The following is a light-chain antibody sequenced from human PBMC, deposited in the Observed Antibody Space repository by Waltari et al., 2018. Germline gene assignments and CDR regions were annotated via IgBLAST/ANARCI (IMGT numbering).Light chain of an antibody. Sequence: DIQMTQSPSTLSASVGDRVTITCRAGQNIISWLAWYQQKPGKAHKLLIYKASTLQSGVPSRFSGSGSGTEFTLTISSLQADDFATYYCQQYITTWSFGQGTKVEIK. V-gene: IGKV1-5*03. J-gene: IGKJ1*01. CDR1: QNIISW. CDR2: KAS. CDR3: QQYITTWS.